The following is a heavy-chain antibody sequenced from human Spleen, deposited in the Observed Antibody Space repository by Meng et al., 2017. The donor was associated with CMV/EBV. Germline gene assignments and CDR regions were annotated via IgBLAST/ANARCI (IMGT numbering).Heavy chain of an antibody. D-gene: IGHD3-10*01. CDR3: ARAIDSYLIRGFDI. J-gene: IGHJ3*02. CDR2: INWNGDTT. CDR1: GFTFSSHF. Sequence: ASGFTFSSHFMTWVRQAPGKGLELVSGINWNGDTTTYADSVKGRFTISRDNAKNSLYLQMNSLRAEDTALYHCARAIDSYLIRGFDIWGQGTMVTVSS. V-gene: IGHV3-20*01.